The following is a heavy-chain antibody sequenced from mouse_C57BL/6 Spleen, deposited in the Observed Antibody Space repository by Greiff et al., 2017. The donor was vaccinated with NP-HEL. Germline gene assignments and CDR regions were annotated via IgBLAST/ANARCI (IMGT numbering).Heavy chain of an antibody. V-gene: IGHV1-50*01. D-gene: IGHD2-3*01. CDR3: ARYNGYFDYFDY. J-gene: IGHJ2*01. CDR2: IDPSDSYT. CDR1: GYTFTSYW. Sequence: QVQLQQPGAELVKPGASVKLSCKASGYTFTSYWMQWVKQRPGQGLEWIGEIDPSDSYTNYNQKFKGKATLTVDTSSSTAYMQLSSLTSEDSAVYYCARYNGYFDYFDYWGQGTTLTVSS.